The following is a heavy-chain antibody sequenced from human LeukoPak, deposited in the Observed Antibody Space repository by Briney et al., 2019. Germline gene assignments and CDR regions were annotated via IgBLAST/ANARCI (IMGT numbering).Heavy chain of an antibody. Sequence: GGSLRLSCAAFGFTFSSYAMSWVRQAPGKGLEWVSAISGSGGSTYYADSVKGRFTISRDNAKNSLYLQMNSLRAEDTAVYYCARDRASYDFWSGYNYWGQGTLVTVSS. J-gene: IGHJ4*02. CDR3: ARDRASYDFWSGYNY. D-gene: IGHD3-3*01. CDR1: GFTFSSYA. CDR2: ISGSGGST. V-gene: IGHV3-23*01.